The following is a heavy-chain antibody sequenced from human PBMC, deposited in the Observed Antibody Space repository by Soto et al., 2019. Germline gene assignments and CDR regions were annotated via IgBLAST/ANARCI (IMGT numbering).Heavy chain of an antibody. D-gene: IGHD6-19*01. CDR3: ARGPVAGTAPQASVNYGMDV. CDR2: IDPKSGDT. V-gene: IGHV1-2*04. CDR1: GYTLTELS. Sequence: GASVKVSCKVSGYTLTELSMHWVRQAPGKGLEWMGCIDPKSGDTNYAQKFQGWVTMTRDTSIGTAYMELSRLRSDDTAVYYCARGPVAGTAPQASVNYGMDVWGQGTTVTVSS. J-gene: IGHJ6*01.